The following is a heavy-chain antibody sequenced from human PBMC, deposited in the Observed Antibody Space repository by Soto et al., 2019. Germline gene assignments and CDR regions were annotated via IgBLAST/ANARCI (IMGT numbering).Heavy chain of an antibody. CDR2: VYDTDGT. CDR1: GLTVSGKKY. V-gene: IGHV3-53*01. Sequence: DVQLVESGGGLIQPGGSLRLSCAAFGLTVSGKKYMAWVRQAPGKWLEWVSGVYDTDGTYYADSVKGRFTSSRDSSKTIVYLQMNSLRPDDTAVYYCASWRLQEHAYDIWGLGTTVTVSS. J-gene: IGHJ3*02. D-gene: IGHD4-4*01. CDR3: ASWRLQEHAYDI.